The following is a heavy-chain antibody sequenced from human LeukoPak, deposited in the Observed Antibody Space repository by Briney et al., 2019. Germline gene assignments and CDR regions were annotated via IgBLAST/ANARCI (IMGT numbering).Heavy chain of an antibody. D-gene: IGHD3-22*01. V-gene: IGHV3-21*01. CDR3: ARDHHNYYDSSGYYPGNY. CDR2: ISSSSSYI. CDR1: GFTFSSYS. J-gene: IGHJ4*02. Sequence: MTGGSLRLSCAASGFTFSSYSMNWVRQAPGKGLEWVSSISSSSSYIYYADSVKGRFTISRDNAKNSLYLQMNSLRAEDTAVYYCARDHHNYYDSSGYYPGNYWGQGTLVTVSS.